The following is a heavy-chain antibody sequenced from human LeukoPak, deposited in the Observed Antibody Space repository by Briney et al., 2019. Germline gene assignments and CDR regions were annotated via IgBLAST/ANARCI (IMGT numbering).Heavy chain of an antibody. V-gene: IGHV1-2*02. J-gene: IGHJ4*02. D-gene: IGHD3-3*01. Sequence: ASVKVSCKASGYTFTGYYMHWVRQAPGQGLEWMGWINPNSGGTNYAQKFQGRVTMTRDTSISTAYMELSGLRSDDTAVYYCARVGRDYDFWSGYYSYWGQGTLVTVSS. CDR2: INPNSGGT. CDR1: GYTFTGYY. CDR3: ARVGRDYDFWSGYYSY.